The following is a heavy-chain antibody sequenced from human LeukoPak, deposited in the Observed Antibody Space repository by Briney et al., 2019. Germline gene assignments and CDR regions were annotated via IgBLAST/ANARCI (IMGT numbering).Heavy chain of an antibody. CDR3: ARTGAGAAAGEFDY. V-gene: IGHV1-2*02. CDR2: INPNSGGT. CDR1: GYTFIAYY. D-gene: IGHD6-13*01. J-gene: IGHJ4*02. Sequence: ASVKVSCKASGYTFIAYYIHWVRQAPRQGLEWMEWINPNSGGTNYAQKFQGRVTMISDTSISTAYMDLSRLTSDDAALYYCARTGAGAAAGEFDYWGQGTLVTVSS.